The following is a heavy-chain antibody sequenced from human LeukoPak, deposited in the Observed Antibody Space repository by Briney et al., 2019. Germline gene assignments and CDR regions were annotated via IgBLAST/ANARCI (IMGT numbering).Heavy chain of an antibody. V-gene: IGHV3-7*01. D-gene: IGHD2-2*01. CDR3: ARSFYGHDPYYCYMDV. CDR2: IKEDGSEK. J-gene: IGHJ6*03. Sequence: SGGSLRLSCAASEFTLRNYWMSWVRQAPGKGLEWVATIKEDGSEKYYVDSVKGRFTISGENAKNSLYLQMNSLRAEDTAVYYCARSFYGHDPYYCYMDVWGKGTTVTVSS. CDR1: EFTLRNYW.